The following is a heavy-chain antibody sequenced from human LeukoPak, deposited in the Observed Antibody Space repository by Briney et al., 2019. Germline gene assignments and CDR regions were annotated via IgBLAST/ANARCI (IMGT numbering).Heavy chain of an antibody. D-gene: IGHD3-9*01. Sequence: GGSLRLSCTASGFTFGDYAMSWVRQAPGKGLEWVGFIRSKAYGGTTEYAASVKGRFTISRDDSKSIAYLQMNSLKTEDTAVYYCTRGVGCLSGIRYFDWLCYYYMDVWGKGTTVTVSS. CDR3: TRGVGCLSGIRYFDWLCYYYMDV. J-gene: IGHJ6*03. CDR1: GFTFGDYA. CDR2: IRSKAYGGTT. V-gene: IGHV3-49*04.